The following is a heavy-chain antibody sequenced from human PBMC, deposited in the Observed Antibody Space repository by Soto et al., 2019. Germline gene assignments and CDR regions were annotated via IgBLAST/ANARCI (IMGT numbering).Heavy chain of an antibody. Sequence: PGGSLRLSCAASGFTFSSYAMSWVRQAPGKGLEGVSAISGSGGSTYYADSVKGRFTISRDNSKNTLYLQMNSLRAEDTAVYYCAKDLAPPSPRGMWLRPGYWGQGTLVTVSS. V-gene: IGHV3-23*01. CDR2: ISGSGGST. CDR3: AKDLAPPSPRGMWLRPGY. J-gene: IGHJ4*02. CDR1: GFTFSSYA. D-gene: IGHD5-12*01.